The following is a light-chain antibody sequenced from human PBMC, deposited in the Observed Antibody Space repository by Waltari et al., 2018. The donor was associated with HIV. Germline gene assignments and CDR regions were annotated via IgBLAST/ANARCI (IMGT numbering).Light chain of an antibody. Sequence: QSVLTQPPSVSGAPGQRVTISCTGSSSNIGAGFDVHWYQQVPGTAPNLLIYGNTHRPSVVPDRCSASKSGASASLAITGLQAEDEADYYCQSYDSSLSGSRVFGTGTKVTVL. CDR2: GNT. CDR1: SSNIGAGFD. V-gene: IGLV1-40*01. J-gene: IGLJ1*01. CDR3: QSYDSSLSGSRV.